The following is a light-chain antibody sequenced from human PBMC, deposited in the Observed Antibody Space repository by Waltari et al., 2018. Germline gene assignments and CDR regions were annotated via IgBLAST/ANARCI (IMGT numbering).Light chain of an antibody. J-gene: IGLJ1*01. CDR1: SSDVGGYSL. Sequence: QSALTQPASVSGSPGQAPTISCTGTSSDVGGYSLVSWSQQNPGNAPKLMIYAVTKRPSGVSHRFSCSKSGNTASLTISGLQTEDEADYYCCSYAGSTTSSVVFGTGTKVIVL. CDR2: AVT. CDR3: CSYAGSTTSSVV. V-gene: IGLV2-23*02.